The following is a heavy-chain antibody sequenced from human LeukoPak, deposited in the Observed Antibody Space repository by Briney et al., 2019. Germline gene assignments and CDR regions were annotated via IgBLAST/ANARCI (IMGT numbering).Heavy chain of an antibody. J-gene: IGHJ4*02. Sequence: GRSLRLSCAASGFTFSSYGMHWVRQAPGKGLEWVAVIPYDGSNKYYADSVKGRFTISRDNSKNTLYLQMNSLRAEDTAVYYCAKDSVDYDILTGYDYFDYWGQGTLVTVSS. CDR2: IPYDGSNK. CDR3: AKDSVDYDILTGYDYFDY. D-gene: IGHD3-9*01. CDR1: GFTFSSYG. V-gene: IGHV3-30*18.